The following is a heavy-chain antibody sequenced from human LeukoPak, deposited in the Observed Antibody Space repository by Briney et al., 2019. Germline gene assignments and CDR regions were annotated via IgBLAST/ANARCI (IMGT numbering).Heavy chain of an antibody. Sequence: SETLSLTCTVSGGSISSGSYYWSWIRQPAGKGLEWIGRIYTSGSTNYNPSLKSRVTISVDTSKNQFSLKLSSVTAADTAVYYCARSLLWFGELPAAGPTFDYWGQGTLVTVSS. J-gene: IGHJ4*02. V-gene: IGHV4-61*02. D-gene: IGHD3-10*01. CDR1: GGSISSGSYY. CDR2: IYTSGST. CDR3: ARSLLWFGELPAAGPTFDY.